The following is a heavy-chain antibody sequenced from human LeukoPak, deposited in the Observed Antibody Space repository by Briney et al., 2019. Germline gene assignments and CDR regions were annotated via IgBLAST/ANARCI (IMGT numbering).Heavy chain of an antibody. CDR1: GFTFSSYG. V-gene: IGHV3-30*02. J-gene: IGHJ3*02. D-gene: IGHD2-2*02. Sequence: GGSLRLSCAASGFTFSSYGMHWVRQAPGKGLEWVAFIRYDGSNKYYADSVKGRFTISRDNSKNTLYLQMNSLRAEDTAVYYCAKDIRAENDAFDIWGQGTMVTVSS. CDR3: AKDIRAENDAFDI. CDR2: IRYDGSNK.